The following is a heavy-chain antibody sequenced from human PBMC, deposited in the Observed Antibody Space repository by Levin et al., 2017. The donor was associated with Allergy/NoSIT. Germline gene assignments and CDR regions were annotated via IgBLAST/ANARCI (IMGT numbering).Heavy chain of an antibody. V-gene: IGHV3-33*01. CDR1: GFTFSSYG. D-gene: IGHD3-10*01. CDR3: AREARSYPPGPFDY. Sequence: GESLKISCAASGFTFSSYGMHWVRQAPGKGLEWVAVIWYDGSNKYYADSVKGRFTISRDNSKNTLYLQMNSLRAEDTAVYYCAREARSYPPGPFDYWGQGTLVTVSS. J-gene: IGHJ4*02. CDR2: IWYDGSNK.